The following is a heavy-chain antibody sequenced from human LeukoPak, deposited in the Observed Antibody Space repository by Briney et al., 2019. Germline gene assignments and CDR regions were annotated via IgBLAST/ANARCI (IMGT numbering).Heavy chain of an antibody. Sequence: GGSLGLSCSASGFTFSSYAMHWVRQAPGKGLEYVSAISSNGGSTYYADSVKGRFTISRDNSKNTLYLQMSSLRAEDTAVYYCAPSPYYYESSGYSACGQGTLVAVSS. D-gene: IGHD3-22*01. CDR1: GFTFSSYA. J-gene: IGHJ5*02. CDR2: ISSNGGST. CDR3: APSPYYYESSGYSA. V-gene: IGHV3-64D*06.